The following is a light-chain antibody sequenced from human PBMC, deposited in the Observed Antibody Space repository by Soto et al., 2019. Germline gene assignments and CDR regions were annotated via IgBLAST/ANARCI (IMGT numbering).Light chain of an antibody. CDR2: DVS. J-gene: IGLJ2*01. Sequence: QSALTQPPSASESPGQSVTIYCTGTSSDVGAYNYVSWYQQYPRKAPKLIISDVSKRPSRVPDRFSGSKSGNTASLTISGLQAEDEAVYYCCSYAGTYTLVFGGGTTLTVL. CDR1: SSDVGAYNY. CDR3: CSYAGTYTLV. V-gene: IGLV2-11*01.